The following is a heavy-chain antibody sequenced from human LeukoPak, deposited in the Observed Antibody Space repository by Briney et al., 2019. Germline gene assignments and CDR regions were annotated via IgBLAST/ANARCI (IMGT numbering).Heavy chain of an antibody. CDR2: INPSGGST. D-gene: IGHD2-2*02. CDR3: ARSRGQYQLLYTGFDP. CDR1: GYTFTSYY. V-gene: IGHV1-46*01. Sequence: GASVKVSCKASGYTFTSYYMHWVRQAPGQGLEWMGIINPSGGSTSYAQKFQGRVTMTRDTSTSTVYMELSSLRSEDTAVYYCARSRGQYQLLYTGFDPWGQGTLVTVSS. J-gene: IGHJ5*02.